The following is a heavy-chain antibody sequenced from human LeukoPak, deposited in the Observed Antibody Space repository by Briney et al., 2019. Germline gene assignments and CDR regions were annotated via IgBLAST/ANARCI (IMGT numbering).Heavy chain of an antibody. CDR2: IYYSGST. CDR1: GVSISSSSYY. J-gene: IGHJ4*02. CDR3: ARDQTGSLFDY. V-gene: IGHV4-39*07. D-gene: IGHD1-26*01. Sequence: SETLSLTCTVSGVSISSSSYYWGWIRQPPGKGLEWIGSIYYSGSTYYNPSLKSRVTISVDTSKNQFSLKLSSVTAADTAVYYCARDQTGSLFDYWGQGTLVTVSS.